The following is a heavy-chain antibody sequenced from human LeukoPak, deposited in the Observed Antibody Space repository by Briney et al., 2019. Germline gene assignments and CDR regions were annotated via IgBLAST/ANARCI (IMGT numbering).Heavy chain of an antibody. CDR3: AKEYQYSSPGHYYYYGMDV. V-gene: IGHV3-30*18. D-gene: IGHD6-6*01. CDR1: GFTFSSYG. Sequence: SGGSLRLSCAASGFTFSSYGMHWVCQAPGKGLEWVAVISYDGSNKYYADSVKGRFTISRDNSKNTLYLQMNSLRAEDTAVYYCAKEYQYSSPGHYYYYGMDVWGQGTTVTVSS. CDR2: ISYDGSNK. J-gene: IGHJ6*02.